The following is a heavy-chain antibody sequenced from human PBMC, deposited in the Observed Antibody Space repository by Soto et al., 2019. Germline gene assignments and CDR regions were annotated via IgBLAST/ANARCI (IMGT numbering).Heavy chain of an antibody. D-gene: IGHD6-13*01. J-gene: IGHJ3*01. V-gene: IGHV4-39*01. CDR3: ARRGYSSSWYSDAFDV. CDR2: TYYSGTT. CDR1: GGSISRSSYY. Sequence: SETLSLTCTVSGGSISRSSYYRGWFRQTPGKGLEWIGSTYYSGTTYYNPSLKIRVTISVDTSKNQFSLRLSSVTAADTAVYYCARRGYSSSWYSDAFDVWGQGTMVTVSS.